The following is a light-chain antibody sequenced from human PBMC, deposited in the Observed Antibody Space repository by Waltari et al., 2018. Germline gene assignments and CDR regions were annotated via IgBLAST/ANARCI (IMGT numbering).Light chain of an antibody. J-gene: IGKJ4*01. CDR1: QSVSSSY. CDR3: QQYGSSPGLT. Sequence: EIVLTKSPGTLSLSPGERATLSCRASQSVSSSYLAWYQQKPGQAPRLLIYGASSRATRTPDRFSGSGSGTDFTLTISRLEPEDFAVYYCQQYGSSPGLTFGGGTKVEIK. V-gene: IGKV3-20*01. CDR2: GAS.